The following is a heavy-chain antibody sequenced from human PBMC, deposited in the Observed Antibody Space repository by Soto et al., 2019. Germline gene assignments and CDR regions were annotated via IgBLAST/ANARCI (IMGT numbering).Heavy chain of an antibody. CDR1: GGSFSGYD. V-gene: IGHV4-34*01. J-gene: IGHJ5*02. CDR2: IEHSGST. CDR3: PRGSYYYGSGRKTMFRHKNWFDX. Sequence: SETLSLTFAVYGGSFSGYDWSWIRQPPGKGLEWILEIEHSGSTNCNPYLKSLVTISVETSKNQLSLKLSSVTAADTAVYYCPRGSYYYGSGRKTMFRHKNWFDXWGQGTLVTVSX. D-gene: IGHD3-10*01.